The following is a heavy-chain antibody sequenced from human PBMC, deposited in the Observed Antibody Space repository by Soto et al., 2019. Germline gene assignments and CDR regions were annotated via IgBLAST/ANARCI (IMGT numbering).Heavy chain of an antibody. CDR3: AGQWLAGCGAFDP. V-gene: IGHV4-4*02. J-gene: IGHJ5*02. CDR2: IFHTGSA. CDR1: GDSLNNKW. Sequence: SETLSLTCAVSGDSLNNKWWYWVRQPPGKGLEWLGEIFHTGSAHYNPSLRSRLTMLVDKSKNQFSLTLTSVTAADTAVYYCAGQWLAGCGAFDPWGQGTLVTVSS. D-gene: IGHD6-19*01.